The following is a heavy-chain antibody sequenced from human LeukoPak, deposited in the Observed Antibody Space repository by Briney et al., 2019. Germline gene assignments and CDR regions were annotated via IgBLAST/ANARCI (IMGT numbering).Heavy chain of an antibody. J-gene: IGHJ6*04. Sequence: SGGSLRLSCAASGFIFSDYYMSWIRQAPGKGREWGSAISGSGGSTYYADSVKGRFTISRDNSKNTLYLQMNSLRAEDTAVYYCAELGITMIGGVWGKGTTVTISS. CDR2: ISGSGGST. CDR1: GFIFSDYY. V-gene: IGHV3-23*01. D-gene: IGHD3-10*02. CDR3: AELGITMIGGV.